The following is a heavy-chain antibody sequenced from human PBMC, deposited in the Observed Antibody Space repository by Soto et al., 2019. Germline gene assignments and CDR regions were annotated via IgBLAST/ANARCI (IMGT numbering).Heavy chain of an antibody. D-gene: IGHD6-19*01. CDR2: IIPIFGTA. J-gene: IGHJ2*01. V-gene: IGHV1-69*01. Sequence: QVQLVQSGAEVKKPGSSVKVSCKASGGTFSSYAISWVRQAPGQGLEWMGGIIPIFGTANYAQTFQGRVTITADESTSTAYMELSSLRSEDTAVYYCARGPYSVAGTNWYFDLWGRGTLVTVSS. CDR1: GGTFSSYA. CDR3: ARGPYSVAGTNWYFDL.